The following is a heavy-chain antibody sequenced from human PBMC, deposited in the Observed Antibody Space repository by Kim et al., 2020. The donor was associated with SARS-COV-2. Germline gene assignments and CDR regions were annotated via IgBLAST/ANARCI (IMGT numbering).Heavy chain of an antibody. CDR3: ARGEKQLWYQVRSYHWFDP. CDR1: GFTFSSYG. Sequence: GGSLRLSCAASGFTFSSYGMHWVRQAPGKGLEWVAVISYDGSNTYYADSVKGRFTISRDNSKNTLYLQMNSLRAEDTAVYYCARGEKQLWYQVRSYHWFDPWGQGNLCTVSS. D-gene: IGHD5-18*01. CDR2: ISYDGSNT. V-gene: IGHV3-33*05. J-gene: IGHJ5*02.